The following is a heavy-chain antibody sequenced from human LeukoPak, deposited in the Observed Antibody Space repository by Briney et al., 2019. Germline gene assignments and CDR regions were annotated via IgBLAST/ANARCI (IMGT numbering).Heavy chain of an antibody. CDR3: ARRGFFQWLVPFDY. J-gene: IGHJ4*02. CDR2: IYYSGST. Sequence: SETLSLTCTVSGGSISSYYWSWIRQAPGKGLEWIGYIYYSGSTNYNPSLKSRVTISVDTSKNQFSLKLSSVTAAVTAVYYYARRGFFQWLVPFDYWGQGTLVTVSS. D-gene: IGHD6-19*01. CDR1: GGSISSYY. V-gene: IGHV4-59*01.